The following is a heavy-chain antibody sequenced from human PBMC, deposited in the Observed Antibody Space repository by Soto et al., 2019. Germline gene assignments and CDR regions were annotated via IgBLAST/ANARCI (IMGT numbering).Heavy chain of an antibody. CDR3: ARRGSGSDYDY. V-gene: IGHV3-23*01. CDR1: GFTFSSDA. CDR2: ISGSGGST. Sequence: EVQLLESGGGLVQPGGSLRLSCAASGFTFSSDAMRWVRQAPVKGLEWVSAISGSGGSTYYADSVKGRFTISRDNSKHTLYLQMNSLRAEDTAVYYCARRGSGSDYDYWGQGTLVTVSS. J-gene: IGHJ4*02. D-gene: IGHD1-26*01.